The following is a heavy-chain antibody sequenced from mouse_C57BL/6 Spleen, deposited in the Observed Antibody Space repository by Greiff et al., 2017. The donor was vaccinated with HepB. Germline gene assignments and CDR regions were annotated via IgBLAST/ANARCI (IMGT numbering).Heavy chain of an antibody. J-gene: IGHJ1*03. D-gene: IGHD1-1*01. Sequence: QVQLQQSGAELVRPGTSVKVSCKASGYAFTNYLIEWVKQRPGQGLEWIGVINPGSGGTNYNEKFKGKATLTADKSSSTAYMQLSSLTSEDSAVYFCARPGSSRYFDVWGTGTTVTVSS. V-gene: IGHV1-54*01. CDR1: GYAFTNYL. CDR2: INPGSGGT. CDR3: ARPGSSRYFDV.